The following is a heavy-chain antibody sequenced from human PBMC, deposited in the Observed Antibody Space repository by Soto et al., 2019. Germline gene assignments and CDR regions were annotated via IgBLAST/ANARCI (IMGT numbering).Heavy chain of an antibody. CDR3: TTDLVVSIFGVVIRNDAFDI. D-gene: IGHD3-3*01. CDR2: IKSKTDGGTT. J-gene: IGHJ3*02. CDR1: GFTFSNAW. Sequence: GGSLRLSCAASGFTFSNAWMTWVRQAPGKGLEWVGRIKSKTDGGTTDYAAPVKGRFTISRDDSKNTLYLQMNSLKTEDTAVYYCTTDLVVSIFGVVIRNDAFDIWGQGTMVTVSS. V-gene: IGHV3-15*01.